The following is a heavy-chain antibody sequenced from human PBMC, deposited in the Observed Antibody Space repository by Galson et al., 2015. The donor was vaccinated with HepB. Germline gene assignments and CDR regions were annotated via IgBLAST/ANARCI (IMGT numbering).Heavy chain of an antibody. J-gene: IGHJ4*02. CDR1: GFTFRRYG. D-gene: IGHD1-26*01. CDR2: ISSGGGRK. V-gene: IGHV3-33*08. Sequence: SLRLSCAASGFTFRRYGMHWVRLAPGKGLEWVAFISSGGGRKDYADSVRGRFSISRDDSRGILYLQMNSLRVDDAARYYCARDGSHYDVDYWGQGTLVTVFS. CDR3: ARDGSHYDVDY.